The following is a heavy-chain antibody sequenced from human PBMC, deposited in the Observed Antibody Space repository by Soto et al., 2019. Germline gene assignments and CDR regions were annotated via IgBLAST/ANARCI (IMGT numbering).Heavy chain of an antibody. D-gene: IGHD3-10*01. Sequence: SETLSLTCTVSGGSISSYYWSWIRQPPGKGLEWIGYIYYSGSTNYNPSLKSRVTISVDTSKNQFSLKLSSATAADTAVYYCARHPTVRGVVPYYMDVWGKGTTVTVSS. CDR3: ARHPTVRGVVPYYMDV. CDR2: IYYSGST. V-gene: IGHV4-59*08. J-gene: IGHJ6*03. CDR1: GGSISSYY.